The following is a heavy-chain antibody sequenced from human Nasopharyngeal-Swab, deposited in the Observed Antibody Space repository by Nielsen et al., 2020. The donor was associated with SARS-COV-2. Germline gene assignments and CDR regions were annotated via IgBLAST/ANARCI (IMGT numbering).Heavy chain of an antibody. Sequence: CAASGFTFSSYAMSWVRQAPGKGLEWVSDISGSGVSTFYSDSVKGRFTMSRDNSKNMLYLQMSSLRAEDTAVYYCAKRGVAVAATSWFDPWGQGTLVTVSS. D-gene: IGHD2-15*01. J-gene: IGHJ5*02. CDR3: AKRGVAVAATSWFDP. CDR1: GFTFSSYA. CDR2: ISGSGVST. V-gene: IGHV3-23*01.